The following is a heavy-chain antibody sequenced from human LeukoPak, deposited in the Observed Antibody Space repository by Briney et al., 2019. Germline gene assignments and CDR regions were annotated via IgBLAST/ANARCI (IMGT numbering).Heavy chain of an antibody. D-gene: IGHD6-13*01. V-gene: IGHV4-39*07. CDR1: GGSISSSSYY. J-gene: IGHJ4*02. Sequence: PSETLSLTCTVSGGSISSSSYYWGWIRQPPGKGLEWIGSIYYSGSTYYNPSLKSRVTISVDTSKNQFSLKLSSVTAADTAVYYCARARIAAAFGYWGQGTLVTVSS. CDR2: IYYSGST. CDR3: ARARIAAAFGY.